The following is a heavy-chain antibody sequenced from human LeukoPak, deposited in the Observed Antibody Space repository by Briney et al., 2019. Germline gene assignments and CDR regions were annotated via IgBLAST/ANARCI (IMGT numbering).Heavy chain of an antibody. J-gene: IGHJ4*02. CDR2: INPNTDNDV. Sequence: GASVKVSCKASGHTFTGYYTHWVRQAPGQGLEWMGWINPNTDNDVRYAQNFRGRITVTRDTSISTAYMELSSLTSDDTALYYCARGGYSSSLYDIWGQGSLVTVSS. V-gene: IGHV1-2*02. CDR3: ARGGYSSSLYDI. CDR1: GHTFTGYY. D-gene: IGHD6-13*01.